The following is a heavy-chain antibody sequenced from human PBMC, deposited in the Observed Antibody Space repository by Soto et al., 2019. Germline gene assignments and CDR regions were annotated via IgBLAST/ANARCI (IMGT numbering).Heavy chain of an antibody. CDR1: GFTFSSYA. J-gene: IGHJ4*02. V-gene: IGHV3-30-3*01. CDR2: ISYDGSNK. D-gene: IGHD2-2*01. Sequence: QVQLVESGGGVVQPGRSLRLSCAASGFTFSSYAMHWVRQAPGKGLEWVAVISYDGSNKYYADSVKGRFTISRDNSKNTLYLQMNSVTAEATAVYYCARDEGLVGSTHPLHLFSYWCQGTLVTVYS. CDR3: ARDEGLVGSTHPLHLFSY.